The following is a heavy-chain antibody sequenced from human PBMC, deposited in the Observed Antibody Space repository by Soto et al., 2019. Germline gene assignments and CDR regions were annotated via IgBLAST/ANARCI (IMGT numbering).Heavy chain of an antibody. CDR1: GGSITSTHW. D-gene: IGHD4-17*01. J-gene: IGHJ4*02. CDR2: IYHSGSA. Sequence: SLTCAVSGGSITSTHWWTWVRQPPGKGLEWIGEIYHSGSANYDPSLKSRVTISVDKSRNHFSLGLSSVTAADTAVYYCARGVDYGDPNFDSWGQGTLVTVSS. CDR3: ARGVDYGDPNFDS. V-gene: IGHV4-4*02.